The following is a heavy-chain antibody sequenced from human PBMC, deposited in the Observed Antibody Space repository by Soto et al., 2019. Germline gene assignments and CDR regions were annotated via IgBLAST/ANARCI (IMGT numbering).Heavy chain of an antibody. Sequence: QVQLQQWGAGLLKPSETLSLTCAVYGGSFSGYYWSWIRQPPGKGLEWIGEINHSGSTNYNPSLKSRVTISVGTSKNQFSLKLSSVTAADTAVYYCARGKYCSGGSCYRLVYWGQGTLVTVSS. J-gene: IGHJ4*02. D-gene: IGHD2-15*01. V-gene: IGHV4-34*01. CDR2: INHSGST. CDR3: ARGKYCSGGSCYRLVY. CDR1: GGSFSGYY.